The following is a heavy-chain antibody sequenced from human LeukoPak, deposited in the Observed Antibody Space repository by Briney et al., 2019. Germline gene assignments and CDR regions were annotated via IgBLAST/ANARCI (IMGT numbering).Heavy chain of an antibody. CDR3: ARGRGGYSYGRGERGDFDY. CDR1: GYTFTSYD. Sequence: ASVKVSCKASGYTFTSYDINWVRQATGQGLEWMGWMNPNSGNTGYAQKFQGRVTMTRNTSISTAYMELSSLRSEGTAVYYCARGRGGYSYGRGERGDFDYWGQGTLVTVSS. D-gene: IGHD5-18*01. V-gene: IGHV1-8*01. J-gene: IGHJ4*02. CDR2: MNPNSGNT.